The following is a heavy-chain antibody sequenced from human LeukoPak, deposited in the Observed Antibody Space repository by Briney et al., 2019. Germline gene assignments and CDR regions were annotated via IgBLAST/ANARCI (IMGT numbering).Heavy chain of an antibody. CDR2: IYHSGST. CDR1: GYSITSGDY. V-gene: IGHV4-38-2*01. Sequence: SETLSLTCAVSGYSITSGDYWAWIRQPPGKGLEWIGSIYHSGSTHYNPSLKSRVTISVDTSKNQFALKLSSVTAADTAVYYCARNYSNFVVVSAVSNNSFDPWGQGTLVTVSS. D-gene: IGHD2-2*01. CDR3: ARNYSNFVVVSAVSNNSFDP. J-gene: IGHJ5*02.